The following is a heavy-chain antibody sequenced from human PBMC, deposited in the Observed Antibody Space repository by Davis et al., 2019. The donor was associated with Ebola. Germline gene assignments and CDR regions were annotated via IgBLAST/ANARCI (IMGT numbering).Heavy chain of an antibody. CDR3: ARRGPNYGDYVDY. CDR1: GYRFTSYW. V-gene: IGHV5-51*01. J-gene: IGHJ4*02. Sequence: GESLKISCKGSGYRFTSYWIGWVRQMPGKGLEWMGIIYPGDSDTRYNPSFQGQVTISADRSINTACLQWSSLKASDTAMYYCARRGPNYGDYVDYWGQGTLVTVSS. D-gene: IGHD4-17*01. CDR2: IYPGDSDT.